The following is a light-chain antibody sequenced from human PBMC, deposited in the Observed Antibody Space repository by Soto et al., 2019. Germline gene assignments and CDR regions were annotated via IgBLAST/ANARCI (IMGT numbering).Light chain of an antibody. Sequence: EKVMTQSPATLSVSPGERATLSCRASQSVRSNLAWYQQKPGQPPRLLIYDASTRATGIPSRFSGSGSGTEFTLTISSLKSEDFAVYYCQQYNSWPLTFGGGTKVEIK. CDR3: QQYNSWPLT. CDR1: QSVRSN. V-gene: IGKV3-15*01. J-gene: IGKJ4*01. CDR2: DAS.